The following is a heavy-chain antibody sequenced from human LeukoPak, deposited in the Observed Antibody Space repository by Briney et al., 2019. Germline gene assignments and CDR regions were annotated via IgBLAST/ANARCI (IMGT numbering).Heavy chain of an antibody. CDR2: IYYSGST. J-gene: IGHJ4*02. CDR1: GGSISSYY. V-gene: IGHV4-59*08. D-gene: IGHD2-15*01. CDR3: AAYGGGRDYFDY. Sequence: SETLSLTCTVSGGSISSYYWSWIRQPPGKGLEWIGCIYYSGSTNYNPSLKSRVTISVDTSKNQFSLKLSSVTAADTAVYYCAAYGGGRDYFDYWGQGTLVTVSS.